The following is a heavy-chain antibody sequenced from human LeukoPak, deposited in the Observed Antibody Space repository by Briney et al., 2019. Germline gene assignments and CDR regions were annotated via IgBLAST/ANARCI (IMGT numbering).Heavy chain of an antibody. D-gene: IGHD3-3*01. CDR2: IYYSGST. J-gene: IGHJ4*02. Sequence: SETLSLTCTVSGGSISSSSYYWGWIRQPPGKGLEWIGSIYYSGSTYYNPSLKSRVTISVDTSKNQFSLKLSSVTAADTAVYYCVSLLEWLLALDYWGQGTLVTVS. CDR3: VSLLEWLLALDY. CDR1: GGSISSSSYY. V-gene: IGHV4-39*01.